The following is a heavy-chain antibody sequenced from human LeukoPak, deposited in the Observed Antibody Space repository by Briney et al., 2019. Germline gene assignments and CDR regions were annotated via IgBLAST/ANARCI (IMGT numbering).Heavy chain of an antibody. D-gene: IGHD3-3*01. Sequence: ASVKVSCKAPGYTFTSYDINWVRQATGQGLEWMGWMNPNSGNTGYAQKFQGRVTITRNTSISTAYMELSSLRSEDTAVYYCARGGDTIFAQNWFDPWGQGTLVTVSS. CDR3: ARGGDTIFAQNWFDP. V-gene: IGHV1-8*03. CDR1: GYTFTSYD. CDR2: MNPNSGNT. J-gene: IGHJ5*02.